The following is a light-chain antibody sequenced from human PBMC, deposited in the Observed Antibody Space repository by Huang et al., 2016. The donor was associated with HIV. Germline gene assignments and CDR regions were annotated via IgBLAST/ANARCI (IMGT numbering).Light chain of an antibody. V-gene: IGKV3-20*01. CDR3: QHYGSSPPRYT. Sequence: EIVLTQSPGTLSLSPGERATFSCRATVSTNYLAWYQQKPGQASRLLIDGASSRATGIPDRCSGSGSGTDLTLTISRLEPEDFAVYYCQHYGSSPPRYTFGQGTKLEI. CDR1: VSTNY. CDR2: GAS. J-gene: IGKJ2*01.